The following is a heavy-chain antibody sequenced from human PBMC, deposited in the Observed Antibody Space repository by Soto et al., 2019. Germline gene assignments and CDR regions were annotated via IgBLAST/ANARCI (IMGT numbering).Heavy chain of an antibody. CDR2: IYYSGST. V-gene: IGHV4-59*01. CDR3: ARAPGIAVAGIRD. J-gene: IGHJ4*02. CDR1: GGSISSYY. Sequence: QVQLQESGPGLVKPSETLSLTCTVSGGSISSYYWSWIRQPPGKGLEWIGYIYYSGSTNYNPSLRSRATISVDTSKNQFSLKLSSVTAADTAVYYCARAPGIAVAGIRDWGQGTLVTVSS. D-gene: IGHD6-19*01.